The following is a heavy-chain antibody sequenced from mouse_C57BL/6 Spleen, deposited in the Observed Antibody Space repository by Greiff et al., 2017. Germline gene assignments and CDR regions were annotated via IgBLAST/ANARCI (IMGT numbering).Heavy chain of an antibody. V-gene: IGHV1-81*01. CDR3: APQYYDSSERFAY. CDR2: IYPRSGNT. CDR1: GYTFTSYG. D-gene: IGHD1-1*01. J-gene: IGHJ3*01. Sequence: QVQLQQSGAELARPGASVKLSCKASGYTFTSYGISWVKQRTGQGLEWIGEIYPRSGNTYYNEKFKGKATLTADKSSSTAYMELRSLTSEDSAVYFCAPQYYDSSERFAYWGQGTLVTVSA.